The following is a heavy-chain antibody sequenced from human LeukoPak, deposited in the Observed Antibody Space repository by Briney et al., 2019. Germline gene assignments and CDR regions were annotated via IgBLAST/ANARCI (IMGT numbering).Heavy chain of an antibody. CDR1: GFIFSSYW. J-gene: IGHJ4*02. CDR2: VNPDGNEK. D-gene: IGHD2-2*01. V-gene: IGHV3-7*04. Sequence: GGSLRLSCAASGFIFSSYWMSWVRQAPGKGLEWVAKVNPDGNEKYYVDSVRGRFTISKDNPKNSVYLQMDSLKAEDTAVYYCARGQYQLLWGKGALIIVS. CDR3: ARGQYQLL.